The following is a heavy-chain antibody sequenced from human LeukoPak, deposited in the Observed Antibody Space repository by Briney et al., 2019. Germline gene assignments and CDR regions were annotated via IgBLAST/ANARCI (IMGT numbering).Heavy chain of an antibody. J-gene: IGHJ5*02. Sequence: ASVKVSCKASGYTFTSYGISWVRQAPGQGLEWMGWISAYNGNTNYAQKLQGRVTMTTDTSTSTAYMELRSLRSDDTAVYYCARGSCSGSSCYSDPFDPWGQGTLVTVSS. CDR1: GYTFTSYG. D-gene: IGHD2-15*01. CDR3: ARGSCSGSSCYSDPFDP. CDR2: ISAYNGNT. V-gene: IGHV1-18*01.